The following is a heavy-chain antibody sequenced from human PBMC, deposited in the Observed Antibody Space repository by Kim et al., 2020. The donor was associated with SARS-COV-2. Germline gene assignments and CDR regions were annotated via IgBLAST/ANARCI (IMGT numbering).Heavy chain of an antibody. J-gene: IGHJ6*02. CDR1: GGSISSSNW. D-gene: IGHD6-13*01. V-gene: IGHV4-4*02. Sequence: SETLSLTCAVSGGSISSSNWWSWVRQPPGKGLEWIVEIYHSGSTNYNPSLKSRVTISVDKSKNQFSLKLSSVTAADTAVYYCARDRVLYSSSWYSADYYYGMDVWGQGTTVTVSS. CDR2: IYHSGST. CDR3: ARDRVLYSSSWYSADYYYGMDV.